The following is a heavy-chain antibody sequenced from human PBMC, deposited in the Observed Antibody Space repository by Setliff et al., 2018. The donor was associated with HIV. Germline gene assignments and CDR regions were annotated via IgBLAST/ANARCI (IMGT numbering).Heavy chain of an antibody. D-gene: IGHD2-15*01. Sequence: PSETLSLTCAVYVESFSGFYWSWIRQPPGKGLEWIGEINHSGSTNYNPSLKSRVTISIDTSKNQFSLRLTSVTAADTAVYYCARGRGSTAFRYWGQGTLVTVSS. V-gene: IGHV4-34*01. CDR3: ARGRGSTAFRY. CDR2: INHSGST. CDR1: VESFSGFY. J-gene: IGHJ4*02.